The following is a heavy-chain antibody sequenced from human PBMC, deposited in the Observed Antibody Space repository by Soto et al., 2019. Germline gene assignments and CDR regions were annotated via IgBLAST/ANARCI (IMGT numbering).Heavy chain of an antibody. J-gene: IGHJ5*02. Sequence: QITLKESGPTLVKPTQTLTLTCTFSGFSLSTSGVGVGWIRQPPGKALEWVALIYWDDDKRYNPSLKSRLTITKDTSKNLVVLTMTNVDPVDTATYYCAHRRGISGSFHNFFDPWGQGTLVTVSS. CDR3: AHRRGISGSFHNFFDP. V-gene: IGHV2-5*02. CDR1: GFSLSTSGVG. CDR2: IYWDDDK. D-gene: IGHD1-26*01.